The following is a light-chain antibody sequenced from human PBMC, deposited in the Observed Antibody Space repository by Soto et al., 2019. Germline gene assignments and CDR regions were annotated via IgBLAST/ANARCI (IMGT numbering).Light chain of an antibody. CDR1: SSDVGGSDY. V-gene: IGLV2-8*01. J-gene: IGLJ1*01. CDR3: SSYAGGNIYV. CDR2: EVN. Sequence: QSALTQPPSASGSPGQSVTISCTGTSSDVGGSDYVSWYQQHPGKAPKLMIYEVNTRPSGVPDRFSGSKSGNTASLPVSGLQADDEADYCCSSYAGGNIYVFGSGTKLTFL.